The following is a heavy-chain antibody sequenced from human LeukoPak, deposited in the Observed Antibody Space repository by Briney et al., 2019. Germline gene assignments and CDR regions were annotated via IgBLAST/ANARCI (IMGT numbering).Heavy chain of an antibody. J-gene: IGHJ4*02. D-gene: IGHD2-2*01. V-gene: IGHV3-66*01. Sequence: GGSLRLSCAASGFTVSSNYMSWVRQAPGKGLEWVSAIYTGGSTYYAGSVKGRFTISRDNSKNTLYLQMNSLRVEDTAVYYCAKGYCSSTSCYSGLDWGQGTLVTVSS. CDR3: AKGYCSSTSCYSGLD. CDR1: GFTVSSNY. CDR2: IYTGGST.